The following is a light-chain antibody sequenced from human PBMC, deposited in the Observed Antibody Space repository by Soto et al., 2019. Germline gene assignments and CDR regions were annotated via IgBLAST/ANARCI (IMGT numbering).Light chain of an antibody. Sequence: QSALTQPCSVSGSPGQSVTFSCTGTDSDVGGYNYVSWYQQHPGKAPILMISDVSKRPSGVPDRFSGSKSGNTASLTISGRGAEDEADYYCFSYAGSFVAFGGGTQLTVL. CDR3: FSYAGSFVA. CDR2: DVS. V-gene: IGLV2-11*01. J-gene: IGLJ2*01. CDR1: DSDVGGYNY.